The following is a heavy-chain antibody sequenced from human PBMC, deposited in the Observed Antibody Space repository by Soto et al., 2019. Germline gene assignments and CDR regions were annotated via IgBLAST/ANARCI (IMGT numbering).Heavy chain of an antibody. CDR2: ISYGGHNK. CDR1: GFTFSTYG. V-gene: IGHV3-30*18. D-gene: IGHD3-16*02. Sequence: QVQLVESGGGVVQPGASLTLSCMTSGFTFSTYGMHWVRQAPGKGLEWVAVISYGGHNKYYADSVKRRFTISRDNSKDTLFLQMNSLTPADTAMYYCAKDLAYIYRAWGQGTLVTVSS. J-gene: IGHJ5*02. CDR3: AKDLAYIYRA.